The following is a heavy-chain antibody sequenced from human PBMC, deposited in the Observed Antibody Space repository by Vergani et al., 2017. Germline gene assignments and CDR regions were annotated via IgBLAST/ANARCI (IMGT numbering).Heavy chain of an antibody. CDR1: GYPLTELS. J-gene: IGHJ4*02. CDR3: ATDDYGGNSRVGLFDY. V-gene: IGHV1-24*01. D-gene: IGHD4-23*01. CDR2: FDPEDGET. Sequence: QVPLVQSGAEVKKPGASVKVSCKVSGYPLTELSMHWVRQAPGKGLEWMGGFDPEDGETIYAQKFQGRVTMTEDTSTDTAYMELSSLRSEDTAVYYCATDDYGGNSRVGLFDYWGQGTLVTVSS.